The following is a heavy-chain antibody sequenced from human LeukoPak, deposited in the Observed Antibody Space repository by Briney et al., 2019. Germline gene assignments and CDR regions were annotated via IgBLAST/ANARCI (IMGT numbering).Heavy chain of an antibody. V-gene: IGHV3-53*01. D-gene: IGHD3-22*01. CDR2: IYSGGST. J-gene: IGHJ5*02. Sequence: GGSLRLSCAASGSTVSSNYMSWVRQAPGKGLEWVSVIYSGGSTYYADSVKGRFTISRDNSKNTLYLQMNSLRAEDTAVYYCARQVVVRIIPAAWFDPWGQGTLVTVSS. CDR3: ARQVVVRIIPAAWFDP. CDR1: GSTVSSNY.